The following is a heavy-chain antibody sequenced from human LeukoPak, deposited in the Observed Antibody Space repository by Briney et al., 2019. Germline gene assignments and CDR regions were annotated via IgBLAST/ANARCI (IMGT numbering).Heavy chain of an antibody. CDR2: ISGSGGST. CDR3: AKDSSGYYALDY. V-gene: IGHV3-23*01. Sequence: GGSLRLSCAASGFTFSSYAMSWVRQAPGKGLEWVSAISGSGGSTYYADSVKGRFTISRDNSKNALYLQMNSLRAEDTAVYYCAKDSSGYYALDYWGQGTLVTVSS. J-gene: IGHJ4*02. CDR1: GFTFSSYA. D-gene: IGHD3-22*01.